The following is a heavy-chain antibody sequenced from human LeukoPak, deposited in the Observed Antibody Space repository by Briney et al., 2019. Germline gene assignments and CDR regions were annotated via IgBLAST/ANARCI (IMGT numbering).Heavy chain of an antibody. J-gene: IGHJ4*02. D-gene: IGHD6-13*01. CDR3: ARDKGITAGLFDY. CDR1: GFTVSSNY. V-gene: IGHV3-53*01. CDR2: IYSGGST. Sequence: GGSLRLSCAASGFTVSSNYMSWVRQAPGKGLEWVSVIYSGGSTYYADSVKGRFTISRDNSKNTLYLQMNSLRAKDTAVYYCARDKGITAGLFDYWGQGTLVTVSS.